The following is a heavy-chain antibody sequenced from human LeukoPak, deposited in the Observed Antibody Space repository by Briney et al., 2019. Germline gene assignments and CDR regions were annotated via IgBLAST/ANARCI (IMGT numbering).Heavy chain of an antibody. D-gene: IGHD3-22*01. J-gene: IGHJ4*02. V-gene: IGHV1-18*01. Sequence: ASVKVSCKASGHTFTSYGISWVRQAPGQGLEWMGWISAYNGNTNYAQKLQGRVTMTTDTSTSTAYMELRSLRSDDTAVYYCARVPSLNYYDSSGCDYWGQGTLVTVSS. CDR3: ARVPSLNYYDSSGCDY. CDR2: ISAYNGNT. CDR1: GHTFTSYG.